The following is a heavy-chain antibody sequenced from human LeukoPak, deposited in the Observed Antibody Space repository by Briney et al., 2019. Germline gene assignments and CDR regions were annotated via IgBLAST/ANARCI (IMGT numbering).Heavy chain of an antibody. CDR3: ARRGDGGRSFDY. J-gene: IGHJ4*02. CDR2: IYGGGST. CDR1: GLTVSSSY. Sequence: GGSLRLSCAASGLTVSSSYMNWVRQAPGKGLEWVSLIYGGGSTYYADSVKGRFTISRDNSKNTLYLQMNSLRAEDTAVYYCARRGDGGRSFDYWGQGTLVTVSS. V-gene: IGHV3-53*01. D-gene: IGHD4-23*01.